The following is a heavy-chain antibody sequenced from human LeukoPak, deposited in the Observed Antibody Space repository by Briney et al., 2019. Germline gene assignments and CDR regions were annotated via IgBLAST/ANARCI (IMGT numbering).Heavy chain of an antibody. Sequence: GGSLRLSCAASGFTFNKYWMSWVRQAPGKGLEWVASIKEDGSEKYYVDSLKGRFTISRDNAKNSLYVQMSSLRVEDTGVYYCAKGDVLEFYYYIDVWGKGTTVIVSS. D-gene: IGHD3-10*01. J-gene: IGHJ6*03. V-gene: IGHV3-7*03. CDR1: GFTFNKYW. CDR3: AKGDVLEFYYYIDV. CDR2: IKEDGSEK.